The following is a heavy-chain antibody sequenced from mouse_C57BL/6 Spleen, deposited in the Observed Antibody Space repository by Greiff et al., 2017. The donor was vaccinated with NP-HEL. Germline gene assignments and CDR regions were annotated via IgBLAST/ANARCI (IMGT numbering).Heavy chain of an antibody. CDR2: INPYNGGT. CDR3: ARSRAAQAYFDY. V-gene: IGHV1-19*01. D-gene: IGHD3-2*02. Sequence: VQLQQSGPVLVKPGASVKMSCKASGYTFTDYYMNWVKQSHGKSLEWIGVINPYNGGTSYNQKFKGKATLTVDKSSSTAYMELNSLTSEDSAVYYCARSRAAQAYFDYWGQGTTLTVSS. J-gene: IGHJ2*01. CDR1: GYTFTDYY.